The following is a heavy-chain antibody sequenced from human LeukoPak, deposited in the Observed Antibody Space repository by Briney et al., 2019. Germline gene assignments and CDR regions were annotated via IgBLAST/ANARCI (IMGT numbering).Heavy chain of an antibody. CDR1: GFTVSSNS. CDR3: ARDWWYSNYGVSY. V-gene: IGHV3-48*01. J-gene: IGHJ4*02. Sequence: GGSLRLSCAASGFTVSSNSMTWVRQAPGKGLEWVSYISSSSSTIYYADSVKGRFTISRDNAKNSLYLQMNSLRAEDTVVYYCARDWWYSNYGVSYWGQGALVTVSS. CDR2: ISSSSSTI. D-gene: IGHD4-11*01.